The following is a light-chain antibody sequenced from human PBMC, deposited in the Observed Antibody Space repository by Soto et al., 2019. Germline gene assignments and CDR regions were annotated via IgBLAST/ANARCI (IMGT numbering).Light chain of an antibody. CDR1: QGISSN. J-gene: IGKJ5*01. CDR2: AAS. CDR3: QQFNSYPLT. Sequence: DIPLPHSPSFLSASVEDRVTITCRASQGISSNLAWYQQKPGKAPKLLIYAASTLQSGVPARFSGSGSGTEFTLTISSLQPEDFATYYCQQFNSYPLTFGQGTRLEIK. V-gene: IGKV1-9*01.